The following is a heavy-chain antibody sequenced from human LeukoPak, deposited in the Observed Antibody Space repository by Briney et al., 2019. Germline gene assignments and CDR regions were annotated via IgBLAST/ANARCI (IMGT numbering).Heavy chain of an antibody. V-gene: IGHV3-23*01. J-gene: IGHJ1*01. CDR3: AKEGVAIYFHY. Sequence: GGSLRLSCAASGFTFSSYAMSWVPQAPGKGLEWVSAISGSGGTAYYADSVKGRFAISRDNSKNTLYLQMNSLRAEDTAVYYCAKEGVAIYFHYWGQGTLVTVSS. CDR2: ISGSGGTA. CDR1: GFTFSSYA.